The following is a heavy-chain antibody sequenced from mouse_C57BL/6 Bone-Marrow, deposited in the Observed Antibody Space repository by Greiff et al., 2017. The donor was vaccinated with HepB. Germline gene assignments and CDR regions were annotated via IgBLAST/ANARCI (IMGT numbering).Heavy chain of an antibody. Sequence: QVHVKQPGAELVMPGASVKLSCKASGYTFTSYWMHWVKQRPGQGLEWIGEIDPSDSYTNYNQKFKGKSTLTVDKSSSTAYMQLSSLTSEDSAVYYCARAGWITTVPFAYWGQGTLVTVSA. CDR1: GYTFTSYW. J-gene: IGHJ3*01. CDR2: IDPSDSYT. CDR3: ARAGWITTVPFAY. V-gene: IGHV1-69*01. D-gene: IGHD1-1*01.